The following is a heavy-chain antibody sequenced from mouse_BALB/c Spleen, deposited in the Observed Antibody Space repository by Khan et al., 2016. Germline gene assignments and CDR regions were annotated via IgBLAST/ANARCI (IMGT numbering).Heavy chain of an antibody. CDR1: GFTFSDYY. Sequence: EVELVESGGGLVKPGGSLKLSCAASGFTFSDYYMYWVRQTPEKRLEWVATISDGGSYTYYPDSVKGRFTISRDTAKNNLYLQMSSLTSEDTAMYDCEREGFRRGFADWGQGTLVTVSA. V-gene: IGHV5-4*02. J-gene: IGHJ3*01. CDR2: ISDGGSYT. CDR3: EREGFRRGFAD.